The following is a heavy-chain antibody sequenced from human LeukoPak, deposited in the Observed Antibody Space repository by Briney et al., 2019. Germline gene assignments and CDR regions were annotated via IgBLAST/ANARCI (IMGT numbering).Heavy chain of an antibody. Sequence: PGGSLRLSCAASGFTFSSYAMSWVRQAPGKGLEWVSAISGSGGSTYYADSVKGRFTISRDNSKNTLYLQMNSLRAEDTAVYYCAKDRAIGKQWLVTWSGMDVWGQGTTVTVSS. CDR1: GFTFSSYA. J-gene: IGHJ6*02. V-gene: IGHV3-23*01. CDR2: ISGSGGST. CDR3: AKDRAIGKQWLVTWSGMDV. D-gene: IGHD6-19*01.